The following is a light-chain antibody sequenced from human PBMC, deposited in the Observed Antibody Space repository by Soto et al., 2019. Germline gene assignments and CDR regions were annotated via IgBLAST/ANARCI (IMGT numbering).Light chain of an antibody. CDR2: GAS. Sequence: EIVLTQSPGTLSLSPGERATLSCRASQSVSSNYLAWYQQKPGQAPRLLIYGASSRATGIPDRFSGSGSGTDFTLTNSRLEPEDFAVYYCQSYDTSPMYTFGQGTKLEIK. J-gene: IGKJ2*01. V-gene: IGKV3-20*01. CDR3: QSYDTSPMYT. CDR1: QSVSSNY.